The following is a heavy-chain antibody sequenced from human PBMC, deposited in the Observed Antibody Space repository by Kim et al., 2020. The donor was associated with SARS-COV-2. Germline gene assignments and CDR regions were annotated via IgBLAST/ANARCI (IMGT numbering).Heavy chain of an antibody. J-gene: IGHJ6*02. CDR1: GFTFSSYS. D-gene: IGHD3-3*01. CDR2: ISSSSSYI. V-gene: IGHV3-21*01. Sequence: GGSLRLSCAASGFTFSSYSMNWVRQAPGKGLEWVSSISSSSSYIYYADSVKGRFTISRDNAKNSLYLQMNSLRAEDTAVYYCARDLFLEWPEQDYYYYGMDVWGQGTTVTVSS. CDR3: ARDLFLEWPEQDYYYYGMDV.